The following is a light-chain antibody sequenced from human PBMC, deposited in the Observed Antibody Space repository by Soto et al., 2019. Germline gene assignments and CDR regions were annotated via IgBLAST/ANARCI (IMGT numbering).Light chain of an antibody. V-gene: IGLV1-40*01. Sequence: QAVVTQPPSVSGAPGQRVTVSCTGTSSNIGAGYDVHWYQQLPGTAPRVLIYVNTNRPSGVPDRFSASKSGTSASLAITGLQAEDEADYYCQSYDSGLSGSVFGGGTKLTVL. J-gene: IGLJ3*02. CDR1: SSNIGAGYD. CDR3: QSYDSGLSGSV. CDR2: VNT.